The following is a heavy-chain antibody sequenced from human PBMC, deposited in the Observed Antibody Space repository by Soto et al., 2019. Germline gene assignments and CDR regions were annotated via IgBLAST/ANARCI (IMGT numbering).Heavy chain of an antibody. D-gene: IGHD2-21*01. Sequence: EVQLLESGGDLVQPGGSVRLSCAASGFTFSSDAMSWVRQAPGKGLEWVSGISASGGRTYYADSVKGRFTISRDNSKNTLYLQMNSLRVDDTAVYYCAKVMGAPIGFFDYWGQGTLVTVSS. CDR3: AKVMGAPIGFFDY. CDR1: GFTFSSDA. CDR2: ISASGGRT. V-gene: IGHV3-23*01. J-gene: IGHJ4*02.